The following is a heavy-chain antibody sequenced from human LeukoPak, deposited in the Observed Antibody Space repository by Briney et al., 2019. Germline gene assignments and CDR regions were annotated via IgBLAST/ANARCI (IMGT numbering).Heavy chain of an antibody. CDR3: ARHTTVGGSLRFDY. CDR1: GSGFSSYG. V-gene: IGHV5-51*01. Sequence: GESLKISCKGSGSGFSSYGIGWARQMPGKGLEYMGIICPGDSDTRYSQSFQGQVTISADKSITTAYLQWSSLKASDTAMYYCARHTTVGGSLRFDYWGQGTLVSVSS. D-gene: IGHD4-23*01. J-gene: IGHJ4*02. CDR2: ICPGDSDT.